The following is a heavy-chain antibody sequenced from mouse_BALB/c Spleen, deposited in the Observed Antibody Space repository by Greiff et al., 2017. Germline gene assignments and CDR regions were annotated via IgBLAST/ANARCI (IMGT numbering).Heavy chain of an antibody. CDR1: GFTFSSFG. J-gene: IGHJ2*01. CDR2: ISSGSSTI. Sequence: EVKLMESGGGLVQPGGSRKLSCAASGFTFSSFGMHWVRQAPEKGLEWVAYISSGSSTIYYADTVKGRFTISRDNPKNTLFLQMTSLRSEDTAMYYCASGGTGNYFDYWGQGTTLTVSS. CDR3: ASGGTGNYFDY. V-gene: IGHV5-17*02. D-gene: IGHD4-1*01.